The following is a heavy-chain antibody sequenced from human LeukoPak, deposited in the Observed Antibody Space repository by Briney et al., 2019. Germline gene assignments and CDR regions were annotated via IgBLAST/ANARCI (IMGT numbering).Heavy chain of an antibody. V-gene: IGHV1-8*02. Sequence: ASVKVSCKASGYTFTSYGISWVRQAPGQGLEWMGWMNPNSGNTGYAQKFQGRVTMTRNTSISTAYMELSILRYEDTAVYYCATDYTDYSLDYWGQGTLVTVSS. CDR2: MNPNSGNT. D-gene: IGHD4-11*01. J-gene: IGHJ4*02. CDR1: GYTFTSYG. CDR3: ATDYTDYSLDY.